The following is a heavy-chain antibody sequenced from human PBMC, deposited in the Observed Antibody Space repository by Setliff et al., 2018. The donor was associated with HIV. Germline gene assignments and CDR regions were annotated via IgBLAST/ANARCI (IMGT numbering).Heavy chain of an antibody. CDR2: IYPGNSDT. Sequence: PGESLKISCKSSGYTFTTYWIPWVRQMPGKGLEWMGIIYPGNSDTTYSPSFQGQVTISADKSISTAYLQWSSLKASDTAMYYCAKHLSPGSGWYSKARGMDVWGQGTTVTSP. D-gene: IGHD6-19*01. CDR3: AKHLSPGSGWYSKARGMDV. J-gene: IGHJ6*02. V-gene: IGHV5-51*01. CDR1: GYTFTTYW.